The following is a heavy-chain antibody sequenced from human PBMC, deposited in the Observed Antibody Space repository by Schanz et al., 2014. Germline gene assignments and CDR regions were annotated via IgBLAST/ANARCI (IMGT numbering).Heavy chain of an antibody. Sequence: EVQLVESGGGVVQPGRSLRLSCAASGFTFSTHAMHWVRQAPGKGLEWVIVISGSGGSTYYADSVRGRFTMSRDNSKNTVHLQMSSLRVEDTAVYYCARVDSSGYFFDNWGQGTRVTVSS. J-gene: IGHJ4*02. CDR1: GFTFSTHA. CDR3: ARVDSSGYFFDN. V-gene: IGHV3-23*04. CDR2: ISGSGGST. D-gene: IGHD3-22*01.